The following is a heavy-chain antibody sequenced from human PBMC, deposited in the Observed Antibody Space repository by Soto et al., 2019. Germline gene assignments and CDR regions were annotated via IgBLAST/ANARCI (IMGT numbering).Heavy chain of an antibody. CDR2: ITPFVDTS. CDR3: ASTSFCTGRSCYSRHYYGMDV. Sequence: QVRLVQSGAEVKKPGSSVKVSCKVSGGTFSKYSLSWVRQTPGQGLEWMGGITPFVDTSNYAQRFLGRVTITADKPTNTAFLEVRGLKSEDTALYFCASTSFCTGRSCYSRHYYGMDVWGQGTTVTVSS. V-gene: IGHV1-69*06. D-gene: IGHD2-21*01. CDR1: GGTFSKYS. J-gene: IGHJ6*02.